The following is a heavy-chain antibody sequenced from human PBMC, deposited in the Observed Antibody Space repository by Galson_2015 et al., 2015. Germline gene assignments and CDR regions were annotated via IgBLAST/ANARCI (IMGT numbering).Heavy chain of an antibody. Sequence: SLRLSCAASGFTFNNYWMGWVRQAPGKGLEWVAEIKQDGSEKSCVESVKGRFTVSRDNAKNSLYLQMNSLRVGDTAVYYCARRFSSSSVFDYWGQGTLVTVSS. CDR1: GFTFNNYW. J-gene: IGHJ4*02. V-gene: IGHV3-7*01. D-gene: IGHD6-6*01. CDR2: IKQDGSEK. CDR3: ARRFSSSSVFDY.